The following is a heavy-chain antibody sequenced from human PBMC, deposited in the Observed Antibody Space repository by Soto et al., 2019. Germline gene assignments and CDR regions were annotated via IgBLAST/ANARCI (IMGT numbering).Heavy chain of an antibody. CDR3: ARGERDYYDSSGYFGFDY. V-gene: IGHV1-3*01. J-gene: IGHJ4*02. Sequence: GASVKVSCKASKYTFTNYAIHWVRQAPGQRLEWMGWINAGNGHTKYSQKFQARVTITRDTSASTAYMELSSLRSEDTAVYYCARGERDYYDSSGYFGFDYWGQGTLVTVSS. CDR1: KYTFTNYA. D-gene: IGHD3-22*01. CDR2: INAGNGHT.